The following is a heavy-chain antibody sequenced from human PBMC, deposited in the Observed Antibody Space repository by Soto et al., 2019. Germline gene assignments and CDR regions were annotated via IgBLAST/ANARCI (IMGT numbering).Heavy chain of an antibody. Sequence: ETLPLTCAVYGGSFSGYYWSWIRQPAGKGLEWIGEINHSGSTNYNPFLKSRVTISVDTSKNQFSLKLSSVTAADTAVYYCARLYSNKDYWGQGTLVTVSS. CDR1: GGSFSGYY. J-gene: IGHJ4*02. CDR2: INHSGST. CDR3: ARLYSNKDY. V-gene: IGHV4-34*01. D-gene: IGHD4-4*01.